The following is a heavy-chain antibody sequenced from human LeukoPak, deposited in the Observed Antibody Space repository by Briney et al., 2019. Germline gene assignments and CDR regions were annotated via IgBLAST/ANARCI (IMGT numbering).Heavy chain of an antibody. Sequence: SVKVSCKASGYTFTGYYMHWVRQAPGQGLEWMGGIIPIFGTANYAQKFQGRVTITADESTSTAYMELSSLRSEDTAVYYCARDGYDSSGYYHLPFDYWGQGTLVTVSS. V-gene: IGHV1-69*13. J-gene: IGHJ4*02. D-gene: IGHD3-22*01. CDR3: ARDGYDSSGYYHLPFDY. CDR2: IIPIFGTA. CDR1: GYTFTGYY.